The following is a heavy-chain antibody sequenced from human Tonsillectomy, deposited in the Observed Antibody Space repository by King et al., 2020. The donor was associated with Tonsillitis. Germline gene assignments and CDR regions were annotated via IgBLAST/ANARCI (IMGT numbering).Heavy chain of an antibody. V-gene: IGHV4-39*01. Sequence: QLQESGPGLVKPSETLSLSCTVSGDFITSGNYYGGWTRQSPGQGLEWIGSIYYNGSTYYNPSLKSRVTISVDTSKKRFSLKLRSVTAADTAVYYCARHPVWWSDRRSVWFDPWGQGTLVTVSS. D-gene: IGHD2-21*01. CDR3: ARHPVWWSDRRSVWFDP. CDR2: IYYNGST. J-gene: IGHJ5*02. CDR1: GDFITSGNYY.